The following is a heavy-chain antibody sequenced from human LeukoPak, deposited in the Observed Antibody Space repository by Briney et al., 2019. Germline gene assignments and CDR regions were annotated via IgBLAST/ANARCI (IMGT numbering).Heavy chain of an antibody. V-gene: IGHV3-30-3*01. Sequence: GGSLRLSCTASGFTFSSYAMHWVRQAPGKGLEWVADISYDGSNKYYTDSEKGRFTISRDNSKNTLYLQMNSLRAEDTAVYYCARGQKYYYDSSGYYSAGYWGQGTLVTVSS. CDR2: ISYDGSNK. CDR1: GFTFSSYA. J-gene: IGHJ4*02. CDR3: ARGQKYYYDSSGYYSAGY. D-gene: IGHD3-22*01.